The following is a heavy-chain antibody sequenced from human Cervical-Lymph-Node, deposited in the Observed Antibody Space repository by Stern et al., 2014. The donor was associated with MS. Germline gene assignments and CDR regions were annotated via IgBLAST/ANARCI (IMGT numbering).Heavy chain of an antibody. D-gene: IGHD3-3*01. Sequence: QVPLVESGAEVKKPGASVKVSCKTSGYIFTGYYIHWVRQAPGQGLEWMAWINPNTGGTKYAQKFQGRVTMSRDTSISTAYVELSSLTSDDTAVYYCARDQRGITIFGVVTDYYYLGMDVWGQGTTVTVSS. J-gene: IGHJ6*02. CDR3: ARDQRGITIFGVVTDYYYLGMDV. CDR1: GYIFTGYY. V-gene: IGHV1-2*02. CDR2: INPNTGGT.